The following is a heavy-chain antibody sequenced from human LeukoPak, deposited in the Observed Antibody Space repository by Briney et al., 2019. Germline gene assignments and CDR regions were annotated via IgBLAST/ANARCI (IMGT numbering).Heavy chain of an antibody. V-gene: IGHV3-53*01. J-gene: IGHJ4*02. CDR2: IYSDGST. CDR3: ARGIAAAGTALYN. CDR1: GFTVSSNY. Sequence: QSGGSLRLSCAVSGFTVSSNYMSWVRQAPGKGLEWVSVIYSDGSTYSADSVKGRFTISRDNSKNTLYLQINSLRAEDTAVYYCARGIAAAGTALYNWGQGTLLTVSS. D-gene: IGHD6-13*01.